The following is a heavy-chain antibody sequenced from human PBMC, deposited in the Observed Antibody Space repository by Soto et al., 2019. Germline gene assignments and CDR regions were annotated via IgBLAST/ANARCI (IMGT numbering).Heavy chain of an antibody. CDR2: IYYSGST. J-gene: IGHJ3*02. V-gene: IGHV4-31*03. CDR3: ARARLRAVYAFDI. D-gene: IGHD5-12*01. Sequence: SETLSLTCTVSGGSVSSGAYYWTWIRQRPGKGLEWIGYIYYSGSTYYSPSLKSRLSISLDTSKNQFSLRLSSVTAADTAMYYCARARLRAVYAFDIWGQGXMVTVPS. CDR1: GGSVSSGAYY.